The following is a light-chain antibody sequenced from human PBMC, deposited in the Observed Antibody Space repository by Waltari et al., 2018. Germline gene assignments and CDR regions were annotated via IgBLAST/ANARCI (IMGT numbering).Light chain of an antibody. CDR1: QSVSDHVNNKNY. V-gene: IGKV4-1*01. J-gene: IGKJ1*01. Sequence: DIVMTQSPDSLTVSPGERATINCRSSQSVSDHVNNKNYLAWYRQKPGQPPKLLISWASTREFGVPDRFSGSGSGTEFTLTISSLKPEDVAVYYCQQYYNTPPTFGQGTKVEIK. CDR2: WAS. CDR3: QQYYNTPPT.